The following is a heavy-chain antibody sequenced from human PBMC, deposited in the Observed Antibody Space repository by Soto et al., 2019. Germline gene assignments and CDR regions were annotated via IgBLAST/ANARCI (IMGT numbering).Heavy chain of an antibody. D-gene: IGHD3-9*01. CDR3: ARDWTTYDILTGFVY. CDR1: GFTFSSYA. V-gene: IGHV3-30-3*01. J-gene: IGHJ4*02. CDR2: ISYDGSNK. Sequence: QVQLVESGGGVVQPGRSLRLSCAASGFTFSSYAMHWVRQAPGKGLEWVAVISYDGSNKYYADSVKGRFTISRDNSKNTLYLQMNSLRAEDTAVYYCARDWTTYDILTGFVYWGQGTLVTVSS.